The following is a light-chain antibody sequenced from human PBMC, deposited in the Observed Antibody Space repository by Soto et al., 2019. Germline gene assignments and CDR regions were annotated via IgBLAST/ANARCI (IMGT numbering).Light chain of an antibody. CDR3: QQYDNLPLT. CDR2: DAS. CDR1: QDISNY. Sequence: IQLTQSPSSLSASVGDSVTITCQASQDISNYLNWYQQKPGKAPKLLIYDASNLETGVPSRFSGSGSGTDFTFTISSLQPEDIATYYCQQYDNLPLTFGGGTKVDIK. J-gene: IGKJ4*01. V-gene: IGKV1-33*01.